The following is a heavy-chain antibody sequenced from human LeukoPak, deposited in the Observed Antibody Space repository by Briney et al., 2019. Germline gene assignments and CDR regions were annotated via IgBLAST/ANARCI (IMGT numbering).Heavy chain of an antibody. CDR1: GFTFDDYA. V-gene: IGHV3-9*01. CDR2: ISWNSGSI. D-gene: IGHD6-13*01. CDR3: AKGVAAAGRDLSFDY. Sequence: PGRSLRLSCAASGFTFDDYAMHWVRQAPGKGLKWVSGISWNSGSIGYADSVKGRFTISRDNAKNSLYLQMNSLRAEDTALYYCAKGVAAAGRDLSFDYWGQGTLVTVSS. J-gene: IGHJ4*02.